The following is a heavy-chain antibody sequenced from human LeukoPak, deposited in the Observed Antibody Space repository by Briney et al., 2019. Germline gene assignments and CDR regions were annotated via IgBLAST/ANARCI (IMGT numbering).Heavy chain of an antibody. CDR2: ISGSGSTT. V-gene: IGHV3-23*01. J-gene: IGHJ3*02. Sequence: GVSLTLSCAASGFTFSSYAMNWLRQAPGKALEWVSAISGSGSTTYYADSVKGQFTISRDNSKNTLFLKMNSLTAEDTAIYSCARPRLEYCSGGSCFDAFDIWGQGTMVTVSS. CDR1: GFTFSSYA. CDR3: ARPRLEYCSGGSCFDAFDI. D-gene: IGHD2-15*01.